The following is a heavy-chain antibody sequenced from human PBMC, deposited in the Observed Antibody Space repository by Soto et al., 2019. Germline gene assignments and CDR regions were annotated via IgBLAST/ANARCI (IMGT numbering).Heavy chain of an antibody. CDR3: ARQDSVWFGDNIDY. CDR1: GGSISSSRYY. Sequence: QLQLQESGPGLVKPSETLSLTCSVSGGSISSSRYYWGWIRQPPGKGLAWIGTIHYSGSTYYNPSLKRRVTISVDMSKNQFSLKLSSVTAADTAVYSCARQDSVWFGDNIDYWGQGTLVTVSS. V-gene: IGHV4-39*01. CDR2: IHYSGST. J-gene: IGHJ4*02. D-gene: IGHD3-10*01.